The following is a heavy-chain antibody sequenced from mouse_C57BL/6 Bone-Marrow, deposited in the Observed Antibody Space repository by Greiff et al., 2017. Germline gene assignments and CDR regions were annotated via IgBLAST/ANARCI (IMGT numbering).Heavy chain of an antibody. Sequence: VQLQQSGAELVRPGASVTLSCKASGYTFTDYEMHWVKQTPVHGLEWIGAIDPETGGTAYNQKFKGKAILTADKSSSTAYMELRSLTSEDSAVYYCTRRDYYGTFYWGQGTTLTVSS. V-gene: IGHV1-15*01. D-gene: IGHD1-1*01. CDR3: TRRDYYGTFY. CDR2: IDPETGGT. CDR1: GYTFTDYE. J-gene: IGHJ2*01.